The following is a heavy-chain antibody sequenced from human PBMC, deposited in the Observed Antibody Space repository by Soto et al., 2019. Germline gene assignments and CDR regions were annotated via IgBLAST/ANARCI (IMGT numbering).Heavy chain of an antibody. Sequence: FETLSHTYPVSGGSIINYYLSWIRHPPGKGLEWIGYIHYSGITNYNFSLKSRVSISVDTSKNQFSLKLSSVTAADTAVYYCARTLGGRLLFDYWGQGTLVTVSS. CDR3: ARTLGGRLLFDY. CDR2: IHYSGIT. J-gene: IGHJ4*02. V-gene: IGHV4-59*08. D-gene: IGHD4-17*01. CDR1: GGSIINYY.